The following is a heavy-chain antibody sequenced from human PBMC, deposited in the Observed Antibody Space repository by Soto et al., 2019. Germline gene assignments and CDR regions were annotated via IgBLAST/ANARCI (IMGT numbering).Heavy chain of an antibody. Sequence: GSLRLSCAASGFSFRSYAMHLVRQAPGKGLEWVSAISGSGGRTYYADSVKGRFTISRDNSKNTLYLQMNSLRAEDTAVYYCAPSPYYYDSSGYPFDYWGQGTLVTVSS. D-gene: IGHD3-22*01. J-gene: IGHJ4*02. CDR1: GFSFRSYA. V-gene: IGHV3-23*01. CDR3: APSPYYYDSSGYPFDY. CDR2: ISGSGGRT.